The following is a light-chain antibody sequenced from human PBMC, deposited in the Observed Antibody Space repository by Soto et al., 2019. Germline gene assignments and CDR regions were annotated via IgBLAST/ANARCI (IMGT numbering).Light chain of an antibody. CDR3: MQPLQSWT. J-gene: IGKJ1*01. CDR1: HSLLHSNGYNY. V-gene: IGKV2-28*01. Sequence: DIVMTHSPLSLPVTPGEPASISCSSSHSLLHSNGYNYLDWYLQKPGQSPQLLIYLGSNRASGVPDRFSGSGSGTDFTLKISRVEAEDVGVYYCMQPLQSWTFGQGTKVEIK. CDR2: LGS.